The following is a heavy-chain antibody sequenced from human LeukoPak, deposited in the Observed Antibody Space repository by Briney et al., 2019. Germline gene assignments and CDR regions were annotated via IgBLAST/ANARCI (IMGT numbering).Heavy chain of an antibody. J-gene: IGHJ5*02. D-gene: IGHD6-19*01. CDR2: INPNSGGT. Sequence: ASVKVSCKASGYTFTGYYMHWVRQAPGQGLEWMGWINPNSGGTNYAQKFQGRVTMTRDTSISAAYMELSRLRSDDTAVYYCAREGLALAVAGFPPYNWFDPWGQGTLVTVSS. CDR3: AREGLALAVAGFPPYNWFDP. CDR1: GYTFTGYY. V-gene: IGHV1-2*02.